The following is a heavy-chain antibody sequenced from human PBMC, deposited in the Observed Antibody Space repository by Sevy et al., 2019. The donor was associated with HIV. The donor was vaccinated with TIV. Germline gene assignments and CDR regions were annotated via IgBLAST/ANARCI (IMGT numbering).Heavy chain of an antibody. J-gene: IGHJ4*02. D-gene: IGHD1-26*01. Sequence: GGSLRLSCVASGFTFSDYWMSWVRQAPGKGLEWVANIKQDGSQKYDIDSVKGRFTISRDNAKNSVYLQMNSLRDDDEAVYYCARKVGDYWGQGTLVTVSS. V-gene: IGHV3-7*02. CDR1: GFTFSDYW. CDR3: ARKVGDY. CDR2: IKQDGSQK.